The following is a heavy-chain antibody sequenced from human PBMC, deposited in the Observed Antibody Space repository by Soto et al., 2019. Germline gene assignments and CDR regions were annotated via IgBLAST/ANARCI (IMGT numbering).Heavy chain of an antibody. Sequence: SDTLSLTCSVAGGSVSDKAYYWSWIRRPPRKRLEWIGYVYYSGTTNYNPSLKSRVTISIDTAKNRFSLNVTSVTAADTAVYYCVRGLRYSGLDVWGQGTTVTVS. J-gene: IGHJ6*02. CDR2: VYYSGTT. CDR3: VRGLRYSGLDV. D-gene: IGHD2-15*01. CDR1: GGSVSDKAYY. V-gene: IGHV4-61*08.